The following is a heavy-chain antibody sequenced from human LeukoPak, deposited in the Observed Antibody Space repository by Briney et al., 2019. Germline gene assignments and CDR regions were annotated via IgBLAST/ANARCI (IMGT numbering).Heavy chain of an antibody. CDR1: GYSISSGYY. J-gene: IGHJ4*02. V-gene: IGHV4-38-2*01. D-gene: IGHD4-17*01. CDR2: IYHSGST. CDR3: ARGPYGDCAGD. Sequence: SETLSLTCAVSGYSISSGYYWGWIRQPPGKGLEWIGSIYHSGSTYYNPSLKSRVTISVDTSKSQFSLKLSSVTAADTAVYYCARGPYGDCAGDWGQGTLVTVSS.